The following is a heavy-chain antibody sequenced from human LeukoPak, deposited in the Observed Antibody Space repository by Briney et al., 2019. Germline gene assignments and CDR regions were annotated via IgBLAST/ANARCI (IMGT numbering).Heavy chain of an antibody. CDR3: VRFGPDHDMGL. CDR1: GFRFSNYW. CDR2: IKTDGSET. Sequence: GGSLTLSCAAAGFRFSNYWMTWVRQAPEKGMEWLARIKTDGSETYYTISRDNAKSSLYLQMNSLRVEDTAVYHCVRFGPDHDMGLWGQGTTVTVS. D-gene: IGHD3-16*01. J-gene: IGHJ6*02. V-gene: IGHV3-7*01.